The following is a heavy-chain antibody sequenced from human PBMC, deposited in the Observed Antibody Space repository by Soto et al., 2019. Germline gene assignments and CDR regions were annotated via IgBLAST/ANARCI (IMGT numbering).Heavy chain of an antibody. Sequence: ASVKVSCKVSGYTLTELSMHWVRQAPGKGLEWMGGFDPEDGETIYAQKFQGRVTMTEDTSTDTAYMERSSLRSEDTAVYYCATLPTGDFYYCGMDVWGQGTTVTVSS. CDR1: GYTLTELS. V-gene: IGHV1-24*01. CDR3: ATLPTGDFYYCGMDV. CDR2: FDPEDGET. J-gene: IGHJ6*02.